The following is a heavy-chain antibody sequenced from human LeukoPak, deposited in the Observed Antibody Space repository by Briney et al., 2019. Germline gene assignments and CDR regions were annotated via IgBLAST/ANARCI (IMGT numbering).Heavy chain of an antibody. CDR2: IYSSGST. D-gene: IGHD3-22*01. Sequence: SETLSHTCTVSGGSISRYFWSWIRQSPGKGLEWIGYIYSSGSTNSNPSLKSRVTISVDTSKNQFSLKLSSVTAADTAVYYCARGGAGYYDTNWYYFDYWGQGTLVTVSS. J-gene: IGHJ4*02. CDR3: ARGGAGYYDTNWYYFDY. CDR1: GGSISRYF. V-gene: IGHV4-59*01.